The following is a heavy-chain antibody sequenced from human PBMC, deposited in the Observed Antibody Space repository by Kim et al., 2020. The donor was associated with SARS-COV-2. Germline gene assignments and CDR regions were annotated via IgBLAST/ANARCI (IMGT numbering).Heavy chain of an antibody. V-gene: IGHV1-69*01. D-gene: IGHD3-22*01. CDR3: ARGPYYYDSSGYLPAFDI. J-gene: IGHJ3*02. Sequence: AQKFQGGVTITADESTSTAYMELSSLRSEDTAVYYCARGPYYYDSSGYLPAFDIWGQGTMVTVSS.